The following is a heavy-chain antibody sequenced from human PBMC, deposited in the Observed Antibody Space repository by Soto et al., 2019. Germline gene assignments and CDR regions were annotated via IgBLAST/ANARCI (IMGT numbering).Heavy chain of an antibody. CDR2: IIPILGIA. Sequence: SVKPSCKESGGTYNSNTSSWVRHAPEQGLEWMGRIIPILGIANYAQKFQGRVTITADKSTSTAYMELSSLRSEDTAVYYCARVGVLRFLECSYMDVWGKGTTVTVSS. D-gene: IGHD3-3*01. CDR1: GGTYNSNT. J-gene: IGHJ6*03. V-gene: IGHV1-69*02. CDR3: ARVGVLRFLECSYMDV.